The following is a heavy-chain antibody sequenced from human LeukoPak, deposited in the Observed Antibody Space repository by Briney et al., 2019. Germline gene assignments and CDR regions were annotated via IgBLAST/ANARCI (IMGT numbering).Heavy chain of an antibody. D-gene: IGHD3-10*01. J-gene: IGHJ5*02. CDR3: VTVITMVRGDNFDP. Sequence: ASVKVSCEVCVYTLTELSMHSVRQAPGKGLEWVGGFDPEEDETIYAQNFQGRVTMTEDTSTNTAYMEMSRLRSEDTAVYYCVTVITMVRGDNFDPWGQETLVTVSS. CDR1: VYTLTELS. CDR2: FDPEEDET. V-gene: IGHV1-24*01.